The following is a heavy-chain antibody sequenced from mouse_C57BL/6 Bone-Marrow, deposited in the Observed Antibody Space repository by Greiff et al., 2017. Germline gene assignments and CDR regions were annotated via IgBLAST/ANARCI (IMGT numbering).Heavy chain of an antibody. CDR2: IDPENGDT. D-gene: IGHD2-3*01. J-gene: IGHJ3*01. CDR1: GFNIKDDY. CDR3: TTGGYYVFAY. V-gene: IGHV14-4*01. Sequence: VQLQQSGAELVRPGASVKLSCTASGFNIKDDYMHWVKQRPEQGLEWIGWIDPENGDTEYASKFQGKATITADTSSNTAYLQRSSLTSEDTAVYDCTTGGYYVFAYWGQGTLVTVSA.